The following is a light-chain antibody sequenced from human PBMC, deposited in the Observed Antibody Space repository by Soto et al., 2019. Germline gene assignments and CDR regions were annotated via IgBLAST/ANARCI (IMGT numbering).Light chain of an antibody. J-gene: IGKJ5*01. V-gene: IGKV3-11*01. Sequence: EIVLTQSPATLSLSPGERATLSCRASQSFSSYLAWYQQKPGQAPRLLIYDASKRATGIPASFSGRGSGTDFTLTISSQEPEDFAVYYCQQRSNWPPVITFGQGTRLEIK. CDR3: QQRSNWPPVIT. CDR1: QSFSSY. CDR2: DAS.